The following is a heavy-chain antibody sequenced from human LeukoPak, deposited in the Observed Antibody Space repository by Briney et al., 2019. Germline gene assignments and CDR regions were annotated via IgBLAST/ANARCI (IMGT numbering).Heavy chain of an antibody. CDR3: ARYYDILTGYYYGMDV. J-gene: IGHJ6*02. Sequence: PTETLSLTCAVYGGSFSGYYWSWIRQPPGKGLEWTGEINHSGSTNYNPSLRSRATISVDTSKNQFSLKLSSVTAADTAVYYCARYYDILTGYYYGMDVWGQGTTVTVSS. CDR2: INHSGST. CDR1: GGSFSGYY. D-gene: IGHD3-9*01. V-gene: IGHV4-34*01.